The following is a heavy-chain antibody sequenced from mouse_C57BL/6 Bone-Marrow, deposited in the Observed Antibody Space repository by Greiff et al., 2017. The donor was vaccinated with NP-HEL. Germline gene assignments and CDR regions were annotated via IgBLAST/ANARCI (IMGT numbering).Heavy chain of an antibody. CDR1: GYTFTSYW. J-gene: IGHJ2*01. CDR3: ARGEGNLEGYY. Sequence: VQLQQPGAELVMPGASVKLSCKASGYTFTSYWMHWVKQRPGQGLEWIGEIDPSDSYTNYNQKFKGKSTLTVDKSSSTAYMQLSSLTSEDYAVYYCARGEGNLEGYYWGQGTTLTVSS. CDR2: IDPSDSYT. V-gene: IGHV1-69*01.